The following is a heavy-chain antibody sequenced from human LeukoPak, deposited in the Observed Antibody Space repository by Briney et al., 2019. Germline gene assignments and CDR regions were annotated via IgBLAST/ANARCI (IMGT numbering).Heavy chain of an antibody. Sequence: PGGSLRLSCAASGFTFNNYYMSWIRQAPGKGLEWVSYINIGGTNTHYADSVKGRFTISRDNAKKSLYLEMNNLRAEDTAVYYCATDGDGFDTWGQGVLVTVSS. CDR1: GFTFNNYY. CDR3: ATDGDGFDT. J-gene: IGHJ5*02. V-gene: IGHV3-11*01. CDR2: INIGGTNT.